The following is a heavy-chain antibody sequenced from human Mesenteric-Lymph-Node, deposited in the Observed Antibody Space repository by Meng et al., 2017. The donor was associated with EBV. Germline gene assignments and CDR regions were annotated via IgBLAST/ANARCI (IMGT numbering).Heavy chain of an antibody. CDR1: GGSISSGGYY. CDR2: MYSSGST. CDR3: ARGAYEGSGSKFAD. V-gene: IGHV4-30-4*01. D-gene: IGHD3-10*01. J-gene: IGHJ4*02. Sequence: QVQLKKPGPGLVKPSQTLSLTCAVSGGSISSGGYYWTWIRQPPGKGLEWIGYMYSSGSTYYNPSLESRFAMSLDTYKNQFSLRLTSVTAADTALYYCARGAYEGSGSKFADWGQGTLVTASS.